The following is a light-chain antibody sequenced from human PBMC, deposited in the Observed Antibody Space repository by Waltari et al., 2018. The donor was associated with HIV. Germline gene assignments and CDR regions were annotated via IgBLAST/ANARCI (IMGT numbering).Light chain of an antibody. CDR1: QTVTTS. J-gene: IGKJ1*01. Sequence: DIVLTQSPATLSVSPGEGATLSCRASQTVTTSLVWYQQKPGQAPRLLIYGASTRATGVPARFSGSGFGTEFTLTISSLQSEDFAIYYCQQYSNWPHTFGQVTTVESK. CDR3: QQYSNWPHT. V-gene: IGKV3-15*01. CDR2: GAS.